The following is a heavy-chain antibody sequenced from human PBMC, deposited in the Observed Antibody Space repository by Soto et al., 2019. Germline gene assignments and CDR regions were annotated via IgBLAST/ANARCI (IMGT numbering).Heavy chain of an antibody. CDR1: GFTFSSYG. V-gene: IGHV3-30*18. Sequence: QVQLVESGGGVVQPGRSLRLSCAASGFTFSSYGMHWVRQAPGKGLEWVAVISYDGSNKYYADSVKGRFTISRDNSKNTLYLQMNSLRAEDTAVYYCAKAGWNGGYGMDVWGQGTTVTVSS. CDR2: ISYDGSNK. CDR3: AKAGWNGGYGMDV. J-gene: IGHJ6*02. D-gene: IGHD1-1*01.